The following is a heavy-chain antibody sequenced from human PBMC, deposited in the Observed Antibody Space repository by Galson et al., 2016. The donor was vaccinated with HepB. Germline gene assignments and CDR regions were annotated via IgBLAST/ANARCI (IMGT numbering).Heavy chain of an antibody. J-gene: IGHJ3*01. CDR3: ARDSGIYSDTTDGFDL. CDR2: IGGYNGNT. CDR1: GYTFTTYG. Sequence: QSGAEVKKPGASAKVSCKASGYTFTTYGISWVRQAPGQGLEWMGWIGGYNGNTNYAQKFQGRITMTTDTFTTTAYMELRSLRSDDTAVYYCARDSGIYSDTTDGFDLWGQGTLVTVSS. V-gene: IGHV1-18*01. D-gene: IGHD3-22*01.